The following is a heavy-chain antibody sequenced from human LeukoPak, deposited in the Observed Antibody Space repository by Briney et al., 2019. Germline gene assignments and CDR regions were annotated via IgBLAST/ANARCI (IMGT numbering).Heavy chain of an antibody. CDR3: ARGLGDSSGYYYSDN. Sequence: SVKVSCKTSGGTFSTYAISWVRQAPGQGLEWMGGITPIFGTGNYAQKFQGRVTITADESTSTAYMELSSLRSEDTAVYYCARGLGDSSGYYYSDNWGQGTLVTVSS. CDR2: ITPIFGTG. V-gene: IGHV1-69*13. CDR1: GGTFSTYA. J-gene: IGHJ4*02. D-gene: IGHD3-22*01.